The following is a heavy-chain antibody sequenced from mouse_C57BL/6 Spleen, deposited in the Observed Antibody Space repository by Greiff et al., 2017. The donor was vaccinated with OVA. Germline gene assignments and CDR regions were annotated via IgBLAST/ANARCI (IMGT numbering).Heavy chain of an antibody. CDR2: ISYDGSN. J-gene: IGHJ3*01. Sequence: EVQLVESGPGLVKPSQSLSLTCSVTGYSITSGYYWNWIRQFPGNKLEWMGYISYDGSNNYNPSLKNRISITRDTSKNQFFLKLNSVTTEDTATYYCAREGAYYLFAYWGQGTLVTVSA. V-gene: IGHV3-6*01. CDR3: AREGAYYLFAY. D-gene: IGHD2-10*01. CDR1: GYSITSGYY.